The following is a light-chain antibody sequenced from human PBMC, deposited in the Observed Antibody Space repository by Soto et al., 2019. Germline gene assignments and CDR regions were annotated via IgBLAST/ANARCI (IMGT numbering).Light chain of an antibody. CDR3: QQSESFPHT. V-gene: IGKV1-12*01. Sequence: DIQMTQSPSSVSASVGDRVTITCRASQGISNWLAWYQQKAGQASKLLLYAASGLHSGVPSRFSGSGSGTDFTLIFRSLQPEDFATYFCQQSESFPHTFGRRSKLEI. CDR2: AAS. CDR1: QGISNW. J-gene: IGKJ2*01.